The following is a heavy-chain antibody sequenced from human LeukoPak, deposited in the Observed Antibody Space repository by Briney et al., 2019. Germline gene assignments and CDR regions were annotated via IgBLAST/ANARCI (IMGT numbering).Heavy chain of an antibody. D-gene: IGHD3-22*01. CDR2: ISYDGSNK. J-gene: IGHJ4*02. Sequence: GGSLRLSCAASGFTFSSYAMHWVRQAPGKGLEWVAVISYDGSNKYYADSVKGRFTISRDNSKNTLYLQMNSLRAEDTAVYYCAKDRQVHYYDSSGYYYLFDYWGQGTLVTVSS. V-gene: IGHV3-30-3*01. CDR3: AKDRQVHYYDSSGYYYLFDY. CDR1: GFTFSSYA.